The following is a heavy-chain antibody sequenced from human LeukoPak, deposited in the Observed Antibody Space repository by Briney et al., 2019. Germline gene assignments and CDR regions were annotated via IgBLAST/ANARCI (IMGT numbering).Heavy chain of an antibody. Sequence: GGSLRLSCAASGFIFNNYGLVWVRQAPGKGLEWVSAISNDGGGTTYADFVKGRFSVSRDNSKNTLFLQMNSLRAEDTALYYCAKGSSGYFFDFWGQGTLVTVSS. V-gene: IGHV3-23*01. D-gene: IGHD3-22*01. CDR3: AKGSSGYFFDF. CDR1: GFIFNNYG. J-gene: IGHJ4*02. CDR2: ISNDGGGT.